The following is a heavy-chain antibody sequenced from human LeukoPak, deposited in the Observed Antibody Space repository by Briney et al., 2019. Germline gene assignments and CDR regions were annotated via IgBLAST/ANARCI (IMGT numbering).Heavy chain of an antibody. Sequence: GGSLTLSCAACGLLFSIYSMHCVRQAPEGGREWDGSISSSSSYIYYADSVTGRLSISRDNAKNSLYLHMSGLRAENTAVYYCARFRKWNGAFDIWGQGTMVTVSS. D-gene: IGHD1-1*01. J-gene: IGHJ3*02. CDR1: GLLFSIYS. CDR2: ISSSSSYI. V-gene: IGHV3-21*01. CDR3: ARFRKWNGAFDI.